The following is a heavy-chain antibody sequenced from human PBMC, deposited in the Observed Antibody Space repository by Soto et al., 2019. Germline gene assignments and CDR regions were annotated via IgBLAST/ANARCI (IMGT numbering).Heavy chain of an antibody. Sequence: QVQLVQSGAEVKRPGASVNVSCKAFGYTFTTYYMHWVRQATGQGLEWMGMINPTSGSTTYAQNFQGRVTMTRDKSTRTVYMELNSLRSEDTAVYYCARLDIVGPSTVPWGQVTLVTVS. V-gene: IGHV1-46*01. J-gene: IGHJ5*02. CDR2: INPTSGST. CDR1: GYTFTTYY. D-gene: IGHD1-26*01. CDR3: ARLDIVGPSTVP.